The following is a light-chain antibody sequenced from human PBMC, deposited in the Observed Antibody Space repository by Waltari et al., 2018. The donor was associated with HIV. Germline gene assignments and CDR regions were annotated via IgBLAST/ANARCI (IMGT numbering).Light chain of an antibody. CDR1: SGSVSTSYY. Sequence: QTVVTQEPSFSVSPGGTVTLTCGLSSGSVSTSYYPSWYQQTPGQAPRTLIYITNTRSSGVPDRFSCSILGNKAALTITGGQADDESDYYCVLFMGNGIWVFGGGTKLTVL. CDR2: ITN. CDR3: VLFMGNGIWV. V-gene: IGLV8-61*01. J-gene: IGLJ3*02.